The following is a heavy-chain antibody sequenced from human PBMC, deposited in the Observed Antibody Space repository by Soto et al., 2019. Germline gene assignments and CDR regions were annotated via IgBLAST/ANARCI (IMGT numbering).Heavy chain of an antibody. CDR3: ARRWGDYFDF. CDR2: FYYSGST. D-gene: IGHD3-16*01. Sequence: SETLSLTCTVSGGSVGGGSYFWSWVRQPPGKGLEWIGYFYYSGSTKYNPSLKSRVTISVDTSKNQFSLKLSLKLSSVTAADTAVYYCARRWGDYFDFWGQGTLVTVSS. CDR1: GGSVGGGSYF. J-gene: IGHJ4*02. V-gene: IGHV4-61*01.